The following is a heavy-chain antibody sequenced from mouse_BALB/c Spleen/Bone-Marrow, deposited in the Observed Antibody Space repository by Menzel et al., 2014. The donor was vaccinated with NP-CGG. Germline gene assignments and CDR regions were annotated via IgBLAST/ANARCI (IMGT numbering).Heavy chain of an antibody. V-gene: IGHV1S81*02. CDR1: DYTFTNYF. CDR3: TRSGYYGYGWYFDV. Sequence: VQLQQSGAELVKPGASVKLSCRVSDYTFTNYFVYWVKQRPGQGLEWIGEINPSNDTPNFNEKFKSKATLTVDKSSSTAYMQLSSLTSEDSAVYYCTRSGYYGYGWYFDVWGAGTTVTVSS. D-gene: IGHD1-2*01. CDR2: INPSNDTP. J-gene: IGHJ1*01.